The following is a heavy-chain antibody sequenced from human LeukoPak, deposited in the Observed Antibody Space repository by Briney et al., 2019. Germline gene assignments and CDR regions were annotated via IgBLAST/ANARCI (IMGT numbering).Heavy chain of an antibody. V-gene: IGHV3-74*01. CDR2: INGDESST. Sequence: GGSLRLSCAASGFIFTTYWMHWVRQVPGRGLEWVSRINGDESSTNYADSVKGRFTISRDNAKDTLYLHMNSLTAEDTAVYYCARGAKWAYYFDYWGQGTLVTVSS. D-gene: IGHD1-26*01. CDR1: GFIFTTYW. J-gene: IGHJ4*02. CDR3: ARGAKWAYYFDY.